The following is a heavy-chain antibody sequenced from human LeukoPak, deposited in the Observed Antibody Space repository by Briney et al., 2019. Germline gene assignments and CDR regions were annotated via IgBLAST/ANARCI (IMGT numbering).Heavy chain of an antibody. D-gene: IGHD3-3*01. J-gene: IGHJ5*02. Sequence: SVKVSCKASGYSFSSYAISWVRQAPGQGLEWMGGIIPIYGTTRYAQKFKGRVTITADEYTSTAYMELTSLRHEDTAVYYCARHFDFWSVENWFDPWGQGTLVTVSS. CDR1: GYSFSSYA. CDR2: IIPIYGTT. CDR3: ARHFDFWSVENWFDP. V-gene: IGHV1-69*13.